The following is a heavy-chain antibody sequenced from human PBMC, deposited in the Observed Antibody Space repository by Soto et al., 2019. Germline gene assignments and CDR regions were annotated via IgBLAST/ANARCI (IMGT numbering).Heavy chain of an antibody. CDR3: AKNYFCDN. CDR2: ISVDGSS. CDR1: GFIFSSYA. V-gene: IGHV3-23*01. J-gene: IGHJ4*02. Sequence: EVQLLESGGGLIQPGGSVRLSCAASGFIFSSYAMTWVRQAPGKGLEWVSSISVDGSSYYADSVKGRFTISRDNSKNTLYLHMSSPRAEDTAVYYCAKNYFCDNWGQGTLVTVSS.